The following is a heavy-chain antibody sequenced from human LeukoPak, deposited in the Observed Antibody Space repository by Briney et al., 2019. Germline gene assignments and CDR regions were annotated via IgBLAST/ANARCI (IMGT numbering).Heavy chain of an antibody. CDR2: IYYSGST. CDR3: ARGDSSGWYLFVY. J-gene: IGHJ4*02. D-gene: IGHD6-19*01. CDR1: GGSISSYY. Sequence: PSETLSLTCTVSGGSISSYYWSWIRQPPGEGLEWIGYIYYSGSTHYNPSLKSRVTISVDTSKNQFSLKLSSVTAADTAVYYCARGDSSGWYLFVYWGQGTLVTVSS. V-gene: IGHV4-59*08.